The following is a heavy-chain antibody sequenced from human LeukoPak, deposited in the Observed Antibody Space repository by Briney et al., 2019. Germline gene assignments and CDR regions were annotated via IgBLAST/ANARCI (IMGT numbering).Heavy chain of an antibody. CDR3: AKDFGSIAAFYILDH. V-gene: IGHV3-21*01. Sequence: PGGSLRLSCAASGFTFATDSMNWVRQAPGKGLEWVSSISSSSYHIYYADSVKGRFTISRDNAKNSLYLQMNSLRAEDTAVYYCAKDFGSIAAFYILDHWGQGSLVTVSS. J-gene: IGHJ5*02. CDR2: ISSSSYHI. D-gene: IGHD6-6*01. CDR1: GFTFATDS.